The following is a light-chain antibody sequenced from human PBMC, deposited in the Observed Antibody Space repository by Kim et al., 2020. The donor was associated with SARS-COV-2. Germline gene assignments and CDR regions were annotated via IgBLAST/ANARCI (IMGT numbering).Light chain of an antibody. Sequence: SPGERATVSCRTSQRVSSYLAWYQQKPGQAPRLLIYDASNRATGVPARFSGSGSGTDFTLTISSLEPEDFAVYYCQQRSTWPPWTFGQGTKVDIK. CDR1: QRVSSY. J-gene: IGKJ1*01. V-gene: IGKV3-11*01. CDR2: DAS. CDR3: QQRSTWPPWT.